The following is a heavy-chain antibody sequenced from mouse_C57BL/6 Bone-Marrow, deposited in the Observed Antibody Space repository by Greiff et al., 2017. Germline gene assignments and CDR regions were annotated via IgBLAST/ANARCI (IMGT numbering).Heavy chain of an antibody. D-gene: IGHD1-1*01. CDR1: GFSLTSYG. CDR2: IWSGGST. CDR3: ACTGVATDGYYYAMDY. J-gene: IGHJ4*01. Sequence: QVQLKESGPGLVQPSQSLSITCTVSGFSLTSYGVHWVRQSPGKGLEWLGVIWSGGSTDYNAAFISRLSISKDNSKSQVFFKMNSLQADDTAIYYCACTGVATDGYYYAMDYWGQGTSVTVSS. V-gene: IGHV2-2*01.